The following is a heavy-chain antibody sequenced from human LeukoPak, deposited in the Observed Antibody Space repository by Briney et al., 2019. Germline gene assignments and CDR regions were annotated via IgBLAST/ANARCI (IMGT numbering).Heavy chain of an antibody. Sequence: PSETLSLTCAVYGGSFSGYYWSWIRQPPGKGLEWIGEINHSGSTNYNPSLKSRVTISVDTSKNQFSLKLSSVTAADPAVYYCARGTGVGATRGYYFDYWGQGTLVTVSS. CDR1: GGSFSGYY. D-gene: IGHD1-26*01. V-gene: IGHV4-34*01. CDR2: INHSGST. J-gene: IGHJ4*02. CDR3: ARGTGVGATRGYYFDY.